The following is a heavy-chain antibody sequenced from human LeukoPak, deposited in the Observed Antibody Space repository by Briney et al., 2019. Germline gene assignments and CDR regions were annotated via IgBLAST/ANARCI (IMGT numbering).Heavy chain of an antibody. J-gene: IGHJ4*02. D-gene: IGHD3-10*01. CDR2: IKQDGSEK. CDR3: AKDIRDMVRGVIFH. V-gene: IGHV3-7*03. CDR1: GFTFSSYW. Sequence: GGSLRLSCAASGFTFSSYWMSWVRQAPGKGLEWVANIKQDGSEKYYVDSVKGRFTISRDNAKNSLYLQMNSLRAEDTALYYCAKDIRDMVRGVIFHWGEGTLVSVSS.